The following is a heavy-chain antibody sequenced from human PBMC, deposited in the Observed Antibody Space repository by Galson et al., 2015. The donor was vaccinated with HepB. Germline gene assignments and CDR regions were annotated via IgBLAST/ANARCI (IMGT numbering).Heavy chain of an antibody. CDR1: GYSFTSYW. CDR3: AGRGALWFGELQTLDDAVDF. Sequence: QSGAEVKKPGESLKISCKGSGYSFTSYWIGWVRQMPGKGLEWMGIIYPGDSDTRCSPSFQGQVTISADKSISTAYLQWSSLKASDTAMDYCAGRGALWFGELQTLDDAVDFWGQGTLVTVS. CDR2: IYPGDSDT. V-gene: IGHV5-51*01. J-gene: IGHJ3*01. D-gene: IGHD3-10*01.